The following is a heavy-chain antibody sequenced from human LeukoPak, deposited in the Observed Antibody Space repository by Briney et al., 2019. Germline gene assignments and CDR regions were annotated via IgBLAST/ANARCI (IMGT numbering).Heavy chain of an antibody. V-gene: IGHV3-43*01. Sequence: GGSLRLSCAASGFTFDDYTMHWVRQAPGKGLEWVSLISWDGGSTYYADSVKGRFTISRDNGKNSLYLQMNSLRTEDTALYYCAKGGLGSWSTNLYYFDYWGQGTLVTVSS. CDR2: ISWDGGST. J-gene: IGHJ4*02. D-gene: IGHD6-13*01. CDR1: GFTFDDYT. CDR3: AKGGLGSWSTNLYYFDY.